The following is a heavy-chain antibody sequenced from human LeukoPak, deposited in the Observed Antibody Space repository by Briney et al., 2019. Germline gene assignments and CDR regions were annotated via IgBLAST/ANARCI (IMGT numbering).Heavy chain of an antibody. CDR2: IYYSGTT. D-gene: IGHD1-26*01. J-gene: IGHJ4*02. Sequence: PSETLSLTCAVSGGSISSYYWSWIRQPPGKGLEWIGYIYYSGTTNYNPSLKSRVTISVDTSKNQFSLKLSSVTAADTAVYYCAREGWERRFDYWGQGTLVTVSS. V-gene: IGHV4-59*01. CDR1: GGSISSYY. CDR3: AREGWERRFDY.